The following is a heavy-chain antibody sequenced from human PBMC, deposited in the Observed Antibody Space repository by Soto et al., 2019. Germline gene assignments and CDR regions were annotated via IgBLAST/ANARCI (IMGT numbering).Heavy chain of an antibody. CDR2: IYYSGST. CDR3: ARDKGGRLRGYYYGMDV. V-gene: IGHV4-61*01. D-gene: IGHD4-17*01. J-gene: IGHJ6*02. Sequence: SETLSLTCTVSGGSVSSGSYYWSWIRQPPGKGLEWIGYIYYSGSTNYNPSLKSRVTISVDTSKNQFSLKLSSVTAADTAVYYCARDKGGRLRGYYYGMDVWGQGTTVTVSS. CDR1: GGSVSSGSYY.